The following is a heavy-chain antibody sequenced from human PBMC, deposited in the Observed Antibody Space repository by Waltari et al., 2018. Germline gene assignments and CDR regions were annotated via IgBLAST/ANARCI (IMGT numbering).Heavy chain of an antibody. J-gene: IGHJ6*02. CDR3: ARTPYSTPYYYYGMDV. CDR2: INPNSGGT. Sequence: QVQLVQSGAEVKKPGASVKVSCKASGYTFTGYYMHWVRQAPGQGLEWMGRINPNSGGTNYAQKFQGRVTMTRDTSISTAYMELSRLRSDDTAVYYCARTPYSTPYYYYGMDVWGQGTTVTVSS. V-gene: IGHV1-2*06. D-gene: IGHD4-4*01. CDR1: GYTFTGYY.